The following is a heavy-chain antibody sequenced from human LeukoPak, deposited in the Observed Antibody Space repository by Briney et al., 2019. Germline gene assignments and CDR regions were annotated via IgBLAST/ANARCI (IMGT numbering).Heavy chain of an antibody. CDR3: ARGYCSSTSCAADY. V-gene: IGHV3-64*01. D-gene: IGHD2-2*01. CDR2: TSSNGGST. J-gene: IGHJ4*02. CDR1: GFIFSSYA. Sequence: GGSLRLSCAASGFIFSSYAMHWVRQAPGKGLEYVSTTSSNGGSTYYANSVKGRFSISRDNSKNTLYLQMGSLRAEDMAVYYCARGYCSSTSCAADYWGQGTLVTVSS.